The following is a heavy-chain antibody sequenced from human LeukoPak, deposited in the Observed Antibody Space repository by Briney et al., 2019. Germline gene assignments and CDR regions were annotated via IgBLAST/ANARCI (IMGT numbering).Heavy chain of an antibody. J-gene: IGHJ2*01. V-gene: IGHV3-48*01. CDR3: AREDYYGSGSPWYFDL. CDR2: ISSSSSTI. D-gene: IGHD3-10*01. Sequence: GGSLRLSCAASGFTFSSYAMSWVRQAPGKGLEWVSYISSSSSTIYYADSVKGRFTISRDNAKNSLYLQMNSLRAEDTAVYYCAREDYYGSGSPWYFDLWGRGTLVTVSS. CDR1: GFTFSSYA.